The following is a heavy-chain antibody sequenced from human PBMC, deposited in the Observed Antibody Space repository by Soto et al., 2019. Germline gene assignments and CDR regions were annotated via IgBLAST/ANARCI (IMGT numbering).Heavy chain of an antibody. J-gene: IGHJ4*02. CDR1: GGSFSGYY. CDR3: ARVRVSIVLMVYAISWFDY. CDR2: INHSGST. D-gene: IGHD2-8*01. V-gene: IGHV4-34*01. Sequence: PSETLSLTCAVYGGSFSGYYWSWIRQPPGKGLERIGEINHSGSTNYNPSLKSRVTISVDTSKNQFSLKLSSVTAADTAVYYCARVRVSIVLMVYAISWFDYWGQGTLVTVSS.